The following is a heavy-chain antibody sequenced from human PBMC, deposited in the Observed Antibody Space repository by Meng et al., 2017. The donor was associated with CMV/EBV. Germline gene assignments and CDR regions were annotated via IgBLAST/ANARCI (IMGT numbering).Heavy chain of an antibody. D-gene: IGHD5-24*01. Sequence: GESLKISCAASGFTFSSYSMNWVRQAPGKGLEWVSSISSSSSYIYYADSVKGRFTISRDNAKNSLYLQMNSLRAEDTAVDYCARDEHRWGGYNSRADYWGQGTLVTVSS. CDR2: ISSSSSYI. CDR1: GFTFSSYS. J-gene: IGHJ4*02. V-gene: IGHV3-21*01. CDR3: ARDEHRWGGYNSRADY.